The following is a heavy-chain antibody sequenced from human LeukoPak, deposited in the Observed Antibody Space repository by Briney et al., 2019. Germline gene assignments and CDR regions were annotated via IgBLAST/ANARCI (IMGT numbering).Heavy chain of an antibody. V-gene: IGHV4-31*03. CDR1: GGSISSGGYY. CDR3: ARVVEDTAMAPDAFDI. Sequence: SQTLSLTCTVPGGSISSGGYYWSWIRQHPGKGLEWIVYIYYSGSTYYNPSLKSRVTISVDTSKNQFSLKLGSVTAADTAVYYCARVVEDTAMAPDAFDIWGQGTMVTVSS. CDR2: IYYSGST. D-gene: IGHD5-18*01. J-gene: IGHJ3*02.